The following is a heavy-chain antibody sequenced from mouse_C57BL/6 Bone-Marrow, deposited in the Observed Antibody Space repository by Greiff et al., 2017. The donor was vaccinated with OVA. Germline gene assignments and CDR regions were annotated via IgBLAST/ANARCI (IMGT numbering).Heavy chain of an antibody. Sequence: EVKLMESGGGLVKPGGSLKLSCAASGFTFSDYGMHWVRQAPEKGLEWVAYISSGSSTIYYADTVKGRFTISRDNAKNTLFLQMTSLRSEDTAMYYCARGPRGYAMDYWGQGTSVTVSS. CDR2: ISSGSSTI. CDR3: ARGPRGYAMDY. V-gene: IGHV5-17*01. J-gene: IGHJ4*01. CDR1: GFTFSDYG.